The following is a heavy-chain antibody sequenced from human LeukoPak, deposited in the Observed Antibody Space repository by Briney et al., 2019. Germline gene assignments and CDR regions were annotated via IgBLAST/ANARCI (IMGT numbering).Heavy chain of an antibody. V-gene: IGHV3-30*02. J-gene: IGHJ6*03. CDR3: AKAPRHRGISMVRGVREDHYMDV. CDR2: IRFDETNK. CDR1: GFTFSSYG. D-gene: IGHD3-10*01. Sequence: TGGSLRLSCIASGFTFSSYGMYWVRQAPGKGLEWVAFIRFDETNKYYADSVKGRFTISRDNSKNTLYLQMNSLRAEDTAVYYCAKAPRHRGISMVRGVREDHYMDVWGKGTTVTISS.